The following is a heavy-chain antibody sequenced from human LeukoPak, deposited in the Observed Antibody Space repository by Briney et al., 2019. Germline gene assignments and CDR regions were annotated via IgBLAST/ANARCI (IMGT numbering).Heavy chain of an antibody. J-gene: IGHJ4*02. CDR2: IIPIFGTA. CDR3: ATLGYCSSTSCPNDY. Sequence: ASVKVSCKASGGTFSSYAISWVRQAPGQGLEWMGGIIPIFGTANYAQKFQGRVTITADESTSTAYMELSSLRSEDTAVYYCATLGYCSSTSCPNDYWGQGTLVTVSS. V-gene: IGHV1-69*13. D-gene: IGHD2-2*01. CDR1: GGTFSSYA.